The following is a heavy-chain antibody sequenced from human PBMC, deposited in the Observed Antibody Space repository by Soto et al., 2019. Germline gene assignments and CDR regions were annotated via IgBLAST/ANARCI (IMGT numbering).Heavy chain of an antibody. CDR2: IYYSGST. CDR3: ARLGGHSSSSNYYYYGMDV. Sequence: SSETLSLTCTVSGGSISSSSFYWGWIRQPPGKGLEWIGSIYYSGSTYYNPSLKSRVTISVDTSKNQFSLKLSTVTAADTAVYYCARLGGHSSSSNYYYYGMDVWGQGTTVTVSS. D-gene: IGHD6-13*01. J-gene: IGHJ6*02. CDR1: GGSISSSSFY. V-gene: IGHV4-39*01.